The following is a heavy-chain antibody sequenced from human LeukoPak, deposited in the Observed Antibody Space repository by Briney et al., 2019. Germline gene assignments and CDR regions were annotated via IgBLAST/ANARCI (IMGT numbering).Heavy chain of an antibody. CDR2: INPNSGGT. Sequence: ASVKVSCKASGYTFTNYDINWVRQATGQGLEWMGWINPNSGGTNYAQKFQGRVTMTRDTSISTAYMELSRLRSDDTAVYYCARDIAVAGTVDAFDIWGQGTMVTVSS. V-gene: IGHV1-2*02. CDR1: GYTFTNYD. J-gene: IGHJ3*02. D-gene: IGHD6-19*01. CDR3: ARDIAVAGTVDAFDI.